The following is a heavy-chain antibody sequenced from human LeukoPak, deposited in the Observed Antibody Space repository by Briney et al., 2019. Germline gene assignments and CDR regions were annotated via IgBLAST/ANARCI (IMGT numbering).Heavy chain of an antibody. CDR3: TRAIPYYYDSSGYPLSYFDY. CDR2: IRSKAYGGTT. CDR1: GFTFSSYG. Sequence: GGSLRLSCAASGFTFSSYGMSWVRQAPGKGLEWVGFIRSKAYGGTTEYAASVKGRFTISRDDSKSIAYLQMNSLKTEDTAVCYCTRAIPYYYDSSGYPLSYFDYWGQGTLVTVSS. V-gene: IGHV3-49*04. J-gene: IGHJ4*02. D-gene: IGHD3-22*01.